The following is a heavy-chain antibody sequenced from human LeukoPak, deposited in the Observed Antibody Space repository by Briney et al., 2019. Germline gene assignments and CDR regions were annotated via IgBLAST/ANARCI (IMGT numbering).Heavy chain of an antibody. Sequence: PSQTLSLTCTVSGGSISSGSYYWSWIRQPAGKGLEWIGRIYTSGSTNYNPSLKSRVTISVDTSKNQFSLKLSSVTAADTAVYYCARAPRIQLHYFDYWGQGTLVTVSS. CDR1: GGSISSGSYY. V-gene: IGHV4-61*02. CDR3: ARAPRIQLHYFDY. D-gene: IGHD5-18*01. J-gene: IGHJ4*02. CDR2: IYTSGST.